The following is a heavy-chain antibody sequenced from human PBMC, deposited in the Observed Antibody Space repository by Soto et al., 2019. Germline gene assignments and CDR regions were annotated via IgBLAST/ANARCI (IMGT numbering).Heavy chain of an antibody. D-gene: IGHD3-10*01. Sequence: GGSLRLSCAASGFTFSSYGMHWVRQAPGKGLEWVAVIWYDGSNKYYADSVKGRFTISRDNSKNTLYLQMNSLRAEDTAVYYCARDAQKMVRGINALDYWGQGTLVTVSS. CDR2: IWYDGSNK. CDR3: ARDAQKMVRGINALDY. CDR1: GFTFSSYG. J-gene: IGHJ4*02. V-gene: IGHV3-33*01.